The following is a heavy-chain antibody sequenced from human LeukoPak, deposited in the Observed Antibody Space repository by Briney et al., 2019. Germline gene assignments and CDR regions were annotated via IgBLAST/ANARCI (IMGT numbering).Heavy chain of an antibody. CDR2: MYTTGNT. Sequence: SETLSLTCTVSGDSISSGGYYWTWIRQPAGKGLEWIGRMYTTGNTDYNPSLKSRVTISVDTSKNQFSLKLSSVSAADTAVYYCARDRGISAARGVPSWFDPWGQGTLVTVSS. D-gene: IGHD3-10*01. CDR3: ARDRGISAARGVPSWFDP. CDR1: GDSISSGGYY. J-gene: IGHJ5*02. V-gene: IGHV4-61*02.